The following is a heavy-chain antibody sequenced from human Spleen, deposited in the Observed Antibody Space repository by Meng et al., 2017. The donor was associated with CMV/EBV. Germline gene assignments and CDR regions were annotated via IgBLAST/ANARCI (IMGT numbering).Heavy chain of an antibody. CDR2: INESGRT. J-gene: IGHJ5*02. CDR3: ARGKGFCSGGSCLNWFDP. CDR1: GSVSGYF. Sequence: GSVSGYFWTGIRQPPGEGLEWIGEINESGRTNYKPSLKSRVSMSIDTSKNQLSLKLSSVTAADTAVYYCARGKGFCSGGSCLNWFDPWGQGTLVTVSS. V-gene: IGHV4-34*01. D-gene: IGHD2-15*01.